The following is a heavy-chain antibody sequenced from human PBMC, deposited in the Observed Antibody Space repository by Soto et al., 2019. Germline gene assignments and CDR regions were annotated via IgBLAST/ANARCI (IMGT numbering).Heavy chain of an antibody. CDR3: AYAPSVATHQFRP. V-gene: IGHV4-4*02. J-gene: IGHJ5*02. CDR1: GGSISSSNW. Sequence: QVQLQESGPGLVKPSGTLSLTCAVSGGSISSSNWWSWVRQPPGKGLEWIGEIYHSGSTNYNPCQEGCVTITVDQVNSQLHPTRQSVTCTGTAGDYCAYAPSVATHQFRPWGQGTLVTVSS. D-gene: IGHD2-15*01. CDR2: IYHSGST.